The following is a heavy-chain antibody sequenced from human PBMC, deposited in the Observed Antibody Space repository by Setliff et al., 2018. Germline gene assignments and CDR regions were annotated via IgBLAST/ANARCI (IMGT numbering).Heavy chain of an antibody. D-gene: IGHD6-13*01. CDR3: ARDAPYTNTWRYFDH. J-gene: IGHJ4*02. Sequence: ASVKVSCKASGGTFSNIGINWMRRAPGQGLEWIGWISPYNGDTKYAQNLQGRVTLTTDTSTSTIYMELRSLRSDDTAMYYCARDAPYTNTWRYFDHWGQGTLVTVSS. V-gene: IGHV1-18*01. CDR1: GGTFSNIG. CDR2: ISPYNGDT.